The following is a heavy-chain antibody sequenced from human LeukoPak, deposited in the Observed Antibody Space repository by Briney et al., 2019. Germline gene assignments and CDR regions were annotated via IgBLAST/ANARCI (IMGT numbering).Heavy chain of an antibody. Sequence: PSETLSLTCSVSGGSISSSHYYWGWIRQPPGKGLEWIGTIYYSGTTYYNPSLESRVTISEDTSKNQFSLTLRSVTAADTAVYYCARQISDYYYYYIDVWGKGTTVTVSS. J-gene: IGHJ6*03. V-gene: IGHV4-39*01. CDR3: ARQISDYYYYYIDV. CDR1: GGSISSSHYY. D-gene: IGHD3-10*01. CDR2: IYYSGTT.